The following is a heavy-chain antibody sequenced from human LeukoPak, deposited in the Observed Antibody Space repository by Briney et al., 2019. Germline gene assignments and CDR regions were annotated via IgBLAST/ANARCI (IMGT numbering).Heavy chain of an antibody. V-gene: IGHV3-74*01. D-gene: IGHD6-19*01. CDR3: ARVSIGWYSFDY. Sequence: PGGSLRLSCAASGFTFNTYWMHWVRQAPGKGLVWVSRINPDGTTTSYADSVKGRFTISRDNAKDTVYLQMNSLRAEDTAVYYCARVSIGWYSFDYWGQGTLVTVSS. CDR2: INPDGTTT. J-gene: IGHJ4*02. CDR1: GFTFNTYW.